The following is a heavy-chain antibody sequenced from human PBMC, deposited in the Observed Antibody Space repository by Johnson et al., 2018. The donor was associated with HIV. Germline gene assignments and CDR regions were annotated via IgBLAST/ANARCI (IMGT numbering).Heavy chain of an antibody. CDR2: IKTKTDGGTT. Sequence: VQLVESGGGVVQPGRSLRLSCAASGFTFSRYAMHWVRQAPGKGLEWVGRIKTKTDGGTTDYAAPVKGRFTISRDDSKNTLYLQMNSLKTEDTAVYYCTTDYHVVFGGFDIWGQGTMVTVSS. V-gene: IGHV3-15*01. CDR1: GFTFSRYA. D-gene: IGHD4-23*01. CDR3: TTDYHVVFGGFDI. J-gene: IGHJ3*02.